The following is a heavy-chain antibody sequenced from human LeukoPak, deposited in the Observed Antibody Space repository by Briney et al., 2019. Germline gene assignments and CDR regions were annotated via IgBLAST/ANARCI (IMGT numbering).Heavy chain of an antibody. J-gene: IGHJ4*02. Sequence: PRGSLRLSCAASGFTFSDYYMSGIRQAPGKGVEGVVYISSSGNTRYYADSVKGRFTISRDNAKNSLYLQMNSLGAEDTAVYYCAWGGIAAFDSWGQGTLVTVYS. D-gene: IGHD2-21*01. CDR2: ISSSGNTR. CDR3: AWGGIAAFDS. CDR1: GFTFSDYY. V-gene: IGHV3-11*04.